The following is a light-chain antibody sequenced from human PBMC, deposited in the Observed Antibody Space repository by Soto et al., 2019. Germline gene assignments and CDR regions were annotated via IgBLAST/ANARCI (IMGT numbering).Light chain of an antibody. CDR3: SAYSGSSNV. Sequence: QSALTQPASVSGSPGQSITISCTGTSSDIGAYNYVSWYQQHPGKAPKLMIYEVNKRPSGVPDRFSGSKSGNTASLTVYGLQAEDEADYYCSAYSGSSNVFGTGTKLIVL. J-gene: IGLJ1*01. V-gene: IGLV2-8*01. CDR2: EVN. CDR1: SSDIGAYNY.